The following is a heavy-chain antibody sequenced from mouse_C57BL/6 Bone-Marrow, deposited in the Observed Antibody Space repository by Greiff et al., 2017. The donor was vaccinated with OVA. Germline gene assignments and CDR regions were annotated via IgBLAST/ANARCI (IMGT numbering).Heavy chain of an antibody. D-gene: IGHD2-4*01. CDR1: GYTFTSYW. Sequence: LVESGTELVKPGASVKLSCKASGYTFTSYWMHWVKQRPGQGLEWIGNINPSNGGTNYNEKFKSKATLTVDKSSSTAYMQLSSLTSEDSAVYYCARGDYDDAMDYWGQGTSVTVSS. J-gene: IGHJ4*01. V-gene: IGHV1-53*01. CDR2: INPSNGGT. CDR3: ARGDYDDAMDY.